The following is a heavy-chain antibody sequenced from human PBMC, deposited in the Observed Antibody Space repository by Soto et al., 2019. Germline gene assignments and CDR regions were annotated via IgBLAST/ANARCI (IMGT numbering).Heavy chain of an antibody. CDR2: ISSNGGST. D-gene: IGHD6-13*01. CDR1: GFTFSSYA. J-gene: IGHJ5*02. V-gene: IGHV3-64*01. Sequence: GGSLRLSCAASGFTFSSYAMHWVRQAPGKGLEYVSAISSNGGSTYYANSVKGRFTISRDNSKNTLYLQMGSLRAEDMAVYYCARDRGGRAAAGPFDPWGQGTLVTVSS. CDR3: ARDRGGRAAAGPFDP.